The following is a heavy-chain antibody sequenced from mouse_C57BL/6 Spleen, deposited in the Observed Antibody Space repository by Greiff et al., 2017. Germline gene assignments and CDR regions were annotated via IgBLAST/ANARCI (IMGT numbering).Heavy chain of an antibody. V-gene: IGHV5-6*01. CDR1: GFTFSSYV. D-gene: IGHD1-1*01. CDR2: ISSGGSYT. J-gene: IGHJ2*01. Sequence: EVKVVESGGDLVKPGGSLKLSCAASGFTFSSYVMSWVRQTPDKRLEWVATISSGGSYTYYPDSVKGRFTISRDNAKNTLYLQMSSLKSEDTAMYYCARDGKAPFDYWGQGTTLTVSS. CDR3: ARDGKAPFDY.